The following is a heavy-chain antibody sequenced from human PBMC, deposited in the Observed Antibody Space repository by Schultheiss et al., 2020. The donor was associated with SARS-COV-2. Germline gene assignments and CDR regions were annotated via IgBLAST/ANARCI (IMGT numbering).Heavy chain of an antibody. CDR2: IYTSGST. D-gene: IGHD6-6*01. J-gene: IGHJ4*02. CDR3: ARHVVAAGPSFDY. V-gene: IGHV4-4*07. CDR1: GGSISSYY. Sequence: GSLRLSCTVSGGSISSYYWSWIRQPAGKGLEWIGRIYTSGSTNYNPSLKSRVTMSVDTSKNQFSLKLSSVTAADTAVYYCARHVVAAGPSFDYWGQGTLVTVSS.